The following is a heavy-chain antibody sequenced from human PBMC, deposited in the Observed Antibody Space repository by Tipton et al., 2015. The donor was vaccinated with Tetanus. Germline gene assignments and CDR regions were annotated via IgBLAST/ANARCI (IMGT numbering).Heavy chain of an antibody. CDR3: ARELDCSGGGCYSYGLDV. V-gene: IGHV3-33*01. CDR1: GFTFRSYG. CDR2: LWFDGGDE. J-gene: IGHJ6*02. D-gene: IGHD2-15*01. Sequence: SLRLSCAASGFTFRSYGMHWVRQAPGKGLEWVAVLWFDGGDEYYADSVKGRFTISRDNSKNTVYLQMNSLRAEDTAVYYCARELDCSGGGCYSYGLDVRGQGTTVTVSS.